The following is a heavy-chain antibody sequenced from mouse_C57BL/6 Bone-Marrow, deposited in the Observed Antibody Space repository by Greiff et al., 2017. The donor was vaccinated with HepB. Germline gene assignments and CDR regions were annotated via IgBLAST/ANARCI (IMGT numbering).Heavy chain of an antibody. CDR3: TYSAVVESLYYAMDY. CDR2: IRLKSDNYAT. V-gene: IGHV6-3*01. CDR1: GFTFSNYW. Sequence: EVQVEESGGGLVQPGGSMKLSCVASGFTFSNYWMNWVRQSPEKGLEWVAQIRLKSDNYATPYTESVKGRFTISRDASKISVNLQMNNLRTVNTEDYYFTYSAVVESLYYAMDYWGQGTSVTVSS. D-gene: IGHD1-1*01. J-gene: IGHJ4*01.